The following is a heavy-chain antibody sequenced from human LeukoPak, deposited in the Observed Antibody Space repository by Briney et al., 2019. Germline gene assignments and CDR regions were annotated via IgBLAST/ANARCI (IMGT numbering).Heavy chain of an antibody. CDR2: ISYDGSNK. V-gene: IGHV3-30*04. J-gene: IGHJ4*02. Sequence: GGSLRLSCAASGFTFSNYALHWVRQAPGKGLEWVAVISYDGSNKFYADSVRGRFTISRDNSKNTLFLQMNSLRPEDTAVYYCASQQWLLSDFDYWGQGTLVTVSS. CDR1: GFTFSNYA. D-gene: IGHD6-19*01. CDR3: ASQQWLLSDFDY.